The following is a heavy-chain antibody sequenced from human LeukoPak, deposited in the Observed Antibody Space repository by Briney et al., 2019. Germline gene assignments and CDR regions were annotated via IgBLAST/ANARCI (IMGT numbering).Heavy chain of an antibody. CDR3: ARSPAGVWYFDL. CDR2: IYYSGST. CDR1: GGSISSTSYY. V-gene: IGHV4-39*01. J-gene: IGHJ2*01. D-gene: IGHD3-10*01. Sequence: PSETLSLTCTVSGGSISSTSYYWGWIRQPPGKGLEWIGIIYYSGSTYYNPSFKSRVTISVDTSKNQFSLELSSVTAADTAVYYCARSPAGVWYFDLWGRGTLVTVSS.